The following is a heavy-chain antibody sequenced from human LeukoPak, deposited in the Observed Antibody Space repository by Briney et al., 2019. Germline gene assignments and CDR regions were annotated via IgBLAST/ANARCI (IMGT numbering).Heavy chain of an antibody. CDR1: AGSINSGSYW. CDR2: IHISGST. V-gene: IGHV4-61*09. D-gene: IGHD5-12*01. J-gene: IGHJ4*02. CDR3: ARDRHKLVDIVAGILDY. Sequence: SQTLSLTSTVSAGSINSGSYWWSWLRQSAGKGLEWIGHIHISGSTHYNPSLKTRVTILVDTSKNQLSLKLSSVAAADTAVYYCARDRHKLVDIVAGILDYWGQGTLVTVSS.